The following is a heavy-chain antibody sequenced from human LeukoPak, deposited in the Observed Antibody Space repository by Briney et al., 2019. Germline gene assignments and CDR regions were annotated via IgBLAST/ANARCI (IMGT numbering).Heavy chain of an antibody. D-gene: IGHD3-16*01. CDR2: IYHSGST. CDR3: ASSTIMITFGGADAFDI. J-gene: IGHJ3*02. Sequence: SETLSLTCAVSGGSISNGGYSWSWIRQPPGKGLEWIGYIYHSGSTYYNPSLKSRVTISVDRSKNQFSLKLSSVTAADTAVYYCASSTIMITFGGADAFDIWGQGTMVTVSS. CDR1: GGSISNGGYS. V-gene: IGHV4-30-2*01.